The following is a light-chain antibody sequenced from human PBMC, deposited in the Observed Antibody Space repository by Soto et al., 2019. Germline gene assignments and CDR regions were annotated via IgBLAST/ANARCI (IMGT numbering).Light chain of an antibody. J-gene: IGKJ1*01. V-gene: IGKV3-15*01. CDR2: AAS. Sequence: EIVLTQSPGTLSLSPGEIATLSCRASQSVSDRVVWYQQKSGQAPSLLIYAASTRAAGVPARFSGSGSGTEFTLTISSLQSEDFAVYFCQQYADWPKTFGQGTKVDI. CDR3: QQYADWPKT. CDR1: QSVSDR.